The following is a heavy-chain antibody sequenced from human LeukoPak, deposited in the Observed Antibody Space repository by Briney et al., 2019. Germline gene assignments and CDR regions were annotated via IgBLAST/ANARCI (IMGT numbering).Heavy chain of an antibody. V-gene: IGHV4-38-2*01. CDR3: ARLEPVVPAASSNDAFDI. D-gene: IGHD2-2*01. J-gene: IGHJ3*02. CDR2: FYHSGST. Sequence: PSETLSLTCAVSGYSISSGYYWGWIRQPPGKGLEWIGSFYHSGSTYYNPSLKSRVTISVDTSKNQFSLKLSSVTAADTAVYYCARLEPVVPAASSNDAFDIWGQGTMVTVSS. CDR1: GYSISSGYY.